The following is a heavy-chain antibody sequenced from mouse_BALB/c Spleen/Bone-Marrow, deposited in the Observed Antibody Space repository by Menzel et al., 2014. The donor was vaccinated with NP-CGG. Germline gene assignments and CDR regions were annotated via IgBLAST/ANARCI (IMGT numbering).Heavy chain of an antibody. Sequence: EVKLMESGGGLVQPGGSLKLSCAASGFDFSRYWMSWVRQAPGKGPEWIGEINPDSSTINYTPSLKDKFIISRDNAKNALYLQMSKVRSEDTALYYCARRWDVYYFDCWGQGTTLPISS. CDR3: ARRWDVYYFDC. J-gene: IGHJ2*01. V-gene: IGHV4-1*02. CDR1: GFDFSRYW. D-gene: IGHD4-1*01. CDR2: INPDSSTI.